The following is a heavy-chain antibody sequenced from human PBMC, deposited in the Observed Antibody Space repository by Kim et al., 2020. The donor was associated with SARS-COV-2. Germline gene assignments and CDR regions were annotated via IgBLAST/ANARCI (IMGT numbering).Heavy chain of an antibody. CDR2: INHSGST. CDR3: ARGLLTMIVVPYVSYYYYGMDV. D-gene: IGHD3-22*01. Sequence: SETLSLTCAVYGGSFSGYYWSWIRQPPGKGLEWIGEINHSGSTNYNPSLKSRVTISVDTSKNQFSLKLSSVTAADTAVYYCARGLLTMIVVPYVSYYYYGMDVWGQGTTVTVSS. CDR1: GGSFSGYY. J-gene: IGHJ6*02. V-gene: IGHV4-34*01.